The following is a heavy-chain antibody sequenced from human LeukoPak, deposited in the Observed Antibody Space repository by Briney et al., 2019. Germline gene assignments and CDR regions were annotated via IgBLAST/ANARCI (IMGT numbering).Heavy chain of an antibody. J-gene: IGHJ4*02. Sequence: PGRSLRLSCAASGFTFNTYAMTWVRQAPGKGLECVSVISASGGSTYYADSVKGRFTISRDNSKNTLYLQMNSLRAEDTAVYYCAKELQYTVTATRHWGQGTLVTVSS. V-gene: IGHV3-23*01. CDR3: AKELQYTVTATRH. CDR2: ISASGGST. D-gene: IGHD4-17*01. CDR1: GFTFNTYA.